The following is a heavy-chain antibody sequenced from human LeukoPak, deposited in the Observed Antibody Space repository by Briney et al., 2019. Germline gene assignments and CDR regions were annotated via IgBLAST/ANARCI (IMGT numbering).Heavy chain of an antibody. V-gene: IGHV3-48*03. CDR3: ARGIVVVPAATYVLRKTTHNWFDP. Sequence: GGSLTLPCAVSGFTFSSYEMNWVRQAPGEGLEWVSYISSSGSTIYYADSVKGRFTISRDNAKNSLSLQMNSLRAEDTAVYYCARGIVVVPAATYVLRKTTHNWFDPWGQGTLVTVSS. CDR1: GFTFSSYE. J-gene: IGHJ5*02. CDR2: ISSSGSTI. D-gene: IGHD2-2*01.